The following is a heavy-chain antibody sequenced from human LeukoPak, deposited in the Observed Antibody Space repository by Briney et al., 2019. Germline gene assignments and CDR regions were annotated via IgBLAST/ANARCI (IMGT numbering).Heavy chain of an antibody. D-gene: IGHD2-2*01. CDR1: GYTFTGYY. CDR2: INPNSGGT. Sequence: ASVTVSCKSSGYTFTGYYMHWVRQAPGQGLAWMGWINPNSGGTNYAQKFQGRVTMTRDTSISTAYMELSRLRSDDTAVYYCASCSSTSWSSIWYGDAFDIWGQGTMVTVSS. V-gene: IGHV1-2*02. J-gene: IGHJ3*02. CDR3: ASCSSTSWSSIWYGDAFDI.